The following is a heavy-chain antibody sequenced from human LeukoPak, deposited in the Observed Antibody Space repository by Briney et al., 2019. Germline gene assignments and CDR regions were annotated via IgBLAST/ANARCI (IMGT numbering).Heavy chain of an antibody. V-gene: IGHV3-30*02. J-gene: IGHJ4*02. CDR2: IRYDGSNK. Sequence: GGSLRLSCAASGFTFSNAWMSWVRQAPGKGLEWVAFIRYDGSNKFYADSVKGRFTISRDNSKNTLYLQMNSLRAEDTAVYYCAKDLDYYGSGSYTFDYWGQGTLVTVSS. CDR1: GFTFSNAW. D-gene: IGHD3-10*01. CDR3: AKDLDYYGSGSYTFDY.